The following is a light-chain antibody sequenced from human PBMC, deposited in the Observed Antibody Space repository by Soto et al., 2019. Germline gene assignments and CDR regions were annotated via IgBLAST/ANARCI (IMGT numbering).Light chain of an antibody. CDR1: SSNIGSNT. CDR2: NNN. J-gene: IGLJ2*01. Sequence: QSVLTQPPSASGTPGQRVTISCSGSSSNIGSNTVNWYQQLPGTAPKLLIYNNNQRPSGVPDRFSASKSGTSASLAISGLQSEDEADYSCAAWDDSLNGPRFGGGTKLTVL. CDR3: AAWDDSLNGPR. V-gene: IGLV1-44*01.